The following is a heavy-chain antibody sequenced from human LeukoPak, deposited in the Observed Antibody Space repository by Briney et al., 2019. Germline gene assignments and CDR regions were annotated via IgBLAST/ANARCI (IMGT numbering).Heavy chain of an antibody. J-gene: IGHJ5*02. V-gene: IGHV1-24*01. CDR3: ATVDNIRFLEWSRNWFDP. CDR1: GYTLTELS. Sequence: ASVKVSCKVSGYTLTELSMHWVRQAPGKGVAWMGGFDPEDGEAIYAQKFQGRVTMTEDTSTDTAYMELSSLRSEDTAVYYCATVDNIRFLEWSRNWFDPWGQGTLVTVSS. D-gene: IGHD3-3*01. CDR2: FDPEDGEA.